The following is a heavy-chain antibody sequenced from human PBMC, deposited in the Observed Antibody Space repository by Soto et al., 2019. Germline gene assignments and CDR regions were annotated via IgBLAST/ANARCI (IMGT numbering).Heavy chain of an antibody. CDR3: AKWGGAGSDY. V-gene: IGHV5-51*01. D-gene: IGHD1-26*01. J-gene: IGHJ4*02. CDR2: IYPGDSDT. Sequence: GEPLKISCNGSGYSFTRYWIGWVRQMPGKGLEWMGIIYPGDSDTRYSPSFQGQVTISADKSISTAYLQMNSLRAEDTAVYYCAKWGGAGSDYWGQGTLVTVSS. CDR1: GYSFTRYW.